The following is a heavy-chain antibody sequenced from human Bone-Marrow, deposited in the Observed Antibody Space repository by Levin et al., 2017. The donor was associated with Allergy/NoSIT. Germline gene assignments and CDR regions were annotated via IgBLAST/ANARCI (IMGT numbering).Heavy chain of an antibody. J-gene: IGHJ3*01. CDR3: ASHILTGTTADAFGV. CDR1: GFTFRDYY. CDR2: ISVSSSTE. D-gene: IGHD1-20*01. Sequence: GESLKISCAASGFTFRDYYMSWIRQAPGKGLEWISYISVSSSTEYYADSVEGRFTISRDDARDSLYLQMNSLRAEDTAVYYCASHILTGTTADAFGVWGQGTLVTVSS. V-gene: IGHV3-11*01.